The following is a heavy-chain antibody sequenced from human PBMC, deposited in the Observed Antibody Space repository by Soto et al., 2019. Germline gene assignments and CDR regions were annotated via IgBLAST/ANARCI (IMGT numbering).Heavy chain of an antibody. V-gene: IGHV4-31*03. CDR2: IYYSGST. J-gene: IGHJ5*02. D-gene: IGHD3-3*01. CDR1: GGSISSGDYY. CDR3: ARWWSGSRQGFDP. Sequence: QVQLQESGPGLVKPSQTLSLTCTVSGGSISSGDYYWSWIRQHPGKGLEWIGYIYYSGSTYYNPALKSRVNVSVDTSKSQCSLKLSSVTAADTAVYYCARWWSGSRQGFDPWGQGTLVTVSS.